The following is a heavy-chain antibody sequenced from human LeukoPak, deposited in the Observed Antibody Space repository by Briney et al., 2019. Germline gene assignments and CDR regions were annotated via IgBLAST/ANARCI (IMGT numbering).Heavy chain of an antibody. CDR1: GFTFSSYA. V-gene: IGHV3-30*04. J-gene: IGHJ4*02. Sequence: PGGSLRLSCAASGFTFSSYAMHWVRQAPGKGLEWVAVISYDGSNKYYADSVKGRFTISRDNSKNTLYLQMNSLRAEDRAVYYCARGYGGIPDYWGQGTLVTVSS. D-gene: IGHD4-23*01. CDR3: ARGYGGIPDY. CDR2: ISYDGSNK.